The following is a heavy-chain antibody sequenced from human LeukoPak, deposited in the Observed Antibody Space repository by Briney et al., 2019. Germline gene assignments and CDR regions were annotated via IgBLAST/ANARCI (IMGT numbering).Heavy chain of an antibody. CDR2: IRQDGSEK. CDR3: ARGDYYDSGTSFIDAFDI. Sequence: AGGSLRLSCAAYGFTFTRYWMSWVRQAPGKGLEWVANIRQDGSEKYYVDSVKGRFTISRDNAKNSLYLQMNSLRAEDTAVYYCARGDYYDSGTSFIDAFDIWGQGTMVTVSS. CDR1: GFTFTRYW. V-gene: IGHV3-7*04. J-gene: IGHJ3*02. D-gene: IGHD3-10*01.